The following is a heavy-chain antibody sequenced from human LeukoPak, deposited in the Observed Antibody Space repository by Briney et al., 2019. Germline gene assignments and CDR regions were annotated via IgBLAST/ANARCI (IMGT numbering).Heavy chain of an antibody. J-gene: IGHJ3*02. CDR3: ARDAGPVVVPAAMGYAFDI. V-gene: IGHV4-4*07. Sequence: SETLSLTCAVSGGGISSYYWSWIRQPAGKGLEWIGRIYTSGSTNYNPSLKSRVTMSVDTSKNQFSLKLSSVTAADTAVYYCARDAGPVVVPAAMGYAFDIWGQGTMVTVSS. D-gene: IGHD2-2*01. CDR2: IYTSGST. CDR1: GGGISSYY.